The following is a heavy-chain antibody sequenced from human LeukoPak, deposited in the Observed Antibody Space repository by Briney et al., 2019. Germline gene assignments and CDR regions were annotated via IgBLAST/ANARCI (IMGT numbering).Heavy chain of an antibody. V-gene: IGHV3-21*01. CDR3: ARDYSGINWFDP. CDR2: ISSSSSYI. CDR1: GFTFSSCS. J-gene: IGHJ5*02. D-gene: IGHD4-11*01. Sequence: GGSLRLSCAASGFTFSSCSMNWVRQAPGKGLEWVSSISSSSSYIYYADSVKGRFTISRDNAKNSLYLQMNSLRAEDTAVYYCARDYSGINWFDPWGQGTLVTVSS.